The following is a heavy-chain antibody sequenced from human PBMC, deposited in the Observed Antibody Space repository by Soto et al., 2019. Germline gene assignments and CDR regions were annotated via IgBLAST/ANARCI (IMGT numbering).Heavy chain of an antibody. D-gene: IGHD1-26*01. CDR3: AKDVMGAPMWAPAFDI. Sequence: GGSLRLSCAASGFTFSSYAMSWVRQAPGKGLEWVSAISGSGGSTYYADSVKGRFTISRDNSKNTLYLQMNSLRAEDTAVYYCAKDVMGAPMWAPAFDIWGQGTMVTVSS. CDR1: GFTFSSYA. J-gene: IGHJ3*02. CDR2: ISGSGGST. V-gene: IGHV3-23*01.